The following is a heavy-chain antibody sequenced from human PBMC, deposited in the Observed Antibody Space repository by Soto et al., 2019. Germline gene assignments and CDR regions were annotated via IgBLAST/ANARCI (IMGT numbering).Heavy chain of an antibody. D-gene: IGHD3-22*01. J-gene: IGHJ4*02. Sequence: EVQLVESGGGLVQPGGSLRLSCAASGFTFSSYGMNWVRQAPGKGLEWVSYISSSSTTIYYADSVKGRFTIFRDNAKNSLYLQLYSLRDEDTAVYYCARSPYYYDSSNYYGYWCQGTLVTVSS. CDR1: GFTFSSYG. CDR2: ISSSSTTI. CDR3: ARSPYYYDSSNYYGY. V-gene: IGHV3-48*02.